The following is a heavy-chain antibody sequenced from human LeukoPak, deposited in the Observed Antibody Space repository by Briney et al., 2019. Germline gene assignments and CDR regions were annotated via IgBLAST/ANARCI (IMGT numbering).Heavy chain of an antibody. J-gene: IGHJ4*02. CDR1: GFTFSNYW. CDR2: IKQVGGVK. Sequence: GGSMRLSCVASGFTFSNYWMSWVRQAPGKGLEWVANIKQVGGVKYYVDSVKGRFTISRDNSKNTLYLQMASLRGEDTAVYYCARAPREGFSGSYHDYWGQGTLVTVSS. D-gene: IGHD1-26*01. CDR3: ARAPREGFSGSYHDY. V-gene: IGHV3-7*01.